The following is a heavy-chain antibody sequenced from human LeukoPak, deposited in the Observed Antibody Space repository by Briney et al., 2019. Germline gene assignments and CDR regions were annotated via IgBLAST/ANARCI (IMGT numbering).Heavy chain of an antibody. CDR1: GGSISSGDYY. CDR3: AREGYDSSYYYYLDY. Sequence: PSEPLSLPCPVSGGSISSGDYYWSWIRQHPGKGLEWIGNIYYSGSTYYNPSLKSRVTISVDTSKSQFSLKLSSVTAADTAVYYCAREGYDSSYYYYLDYWGQGTLVTVSS. CDR2: IYYSGST. V-gene: IGHV4-31*03. D-gene: IGHD3-22*01. J-gene: IGHJ4*02.